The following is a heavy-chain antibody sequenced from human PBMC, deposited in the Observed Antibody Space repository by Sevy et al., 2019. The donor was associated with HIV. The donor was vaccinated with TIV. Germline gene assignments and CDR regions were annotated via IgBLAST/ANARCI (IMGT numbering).Heavy chain of an antibody. D-gene: IGHD3-22*01. J-gene: IGHJ4*02. CDR3: ARGDYYVTSGYTYYFDY. CDR1: GYSISSGYY. Sequence: SETLSLTCSVSGYSISSGYYWGWIRQPPGKGLEWIGNIYHSGRTYNNPSLKSRVTMSVDTSKNQFSLKLSSVTAADTAVYYCARGDYYVTSGYTYYFDYWGQGTLVTVSS. V-gene: IGHV4-38-2*02. CDR2: IYHSGRT.